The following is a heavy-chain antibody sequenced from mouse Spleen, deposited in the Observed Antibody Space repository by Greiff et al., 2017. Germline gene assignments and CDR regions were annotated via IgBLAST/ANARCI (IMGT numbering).Heavy chain of an antibody. CDR3: ALFNFDY. V-gene: IGHV1-72*01. CDR1: GYTFTSYW. J-gene: IGHJ2*01. Sequence: QVQLQQPGAELVQPGASVKLSCKASGYTFTSYWMHWVKQRPGRGLEWIGRIDTNSGGTKYNEKFKSKATLTVDKPSSTAYMQLSSLTSEDSAVYYCALFNFDYWGQGTTLTVSS. CDR2: IDTNSGGT.